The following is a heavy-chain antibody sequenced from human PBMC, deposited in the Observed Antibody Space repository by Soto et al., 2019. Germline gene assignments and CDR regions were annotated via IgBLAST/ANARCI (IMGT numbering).Heavy chain of an antibody. CDR1: GGSISSYY. V-gene: IGHV4-59*01. D-gene: IGHD6-19*01. CDR2: IYYSGST. J-gene: IGHJ4*02. Sequence: SETLSLTCTVSGGSISSYYWSWIRQPPGKGLEWIGYIYYSGSTNYNPSLKSRVTISVDTAKNQFSLKLSSVTAADTAVYYCARHSRRSGWRYFDSWGQGTLVTVSS. CDR3: ARHSRRSGWRYFDS.